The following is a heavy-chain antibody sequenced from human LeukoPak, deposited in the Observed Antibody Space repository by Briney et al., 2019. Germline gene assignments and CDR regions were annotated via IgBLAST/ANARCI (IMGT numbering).Heavy chain of an antibody. J-gene: IGHJ3*02. Sequence: PGGSLRLSCAASGFTFSSYAMSWVRQAPGKGLEWVSAISGSGGSTYYADSVKGLFTISRDNSKNTLYLQMNSLRAEDTAVYYCAKGDVLRFLEWLRAFGIWGQGTMVTVSS. CDR2: ISGSGGST. CDR3: AKGDVLRFLEWLRAFGI. D-gene: IGHD3-3*01. V-gene: IGHV3-23*01. CDR1: GFTFSSYA.